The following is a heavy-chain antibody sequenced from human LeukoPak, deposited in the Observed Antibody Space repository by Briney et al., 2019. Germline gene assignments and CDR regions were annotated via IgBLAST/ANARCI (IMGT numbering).Heavy chain of an antibody. Sequence: GGSLRLSCAASGFTFSSYAMSWVRQAPGKGLEWVSAISGSGGSTYYADSVKGRFTNSRDNSKNTLYLQMNSLRAEDTAVYYCAKGRYDSSGYYETNYYGMDVWGQGTTVTVSS. V-gene: IGHV3-23*01. J-gene: IGHJ6*02. CDR3: AKGRYDSSGYYETNYYGMDV. CDR1: GFTFSSYA. D-gene: IGHD3-22*01. CDR2: ISGSGGST.